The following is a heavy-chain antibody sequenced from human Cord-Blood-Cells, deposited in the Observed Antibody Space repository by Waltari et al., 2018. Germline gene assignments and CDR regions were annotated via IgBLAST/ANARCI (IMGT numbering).Heavy chain of an antibody. CDR3: ARRGGSYYVRFDY. V-gene: IGHV4-34*01. Sequence: QVQLQQWGAGLLKPSATLSLTCTVYVGSFSGYYWRSIRQPPGKGLEWIGEINHSGSTNYNPALKSRVTISVDTSKNQFSLKLSSVTAADTAVYYCARRGGSYYVRFDYWGQGTLVTVSS. J-gene: IGHJ4*02. D-gene: IGHD1-26*01. CDR1: VGSFSGYY. CDR2: INHSGST.